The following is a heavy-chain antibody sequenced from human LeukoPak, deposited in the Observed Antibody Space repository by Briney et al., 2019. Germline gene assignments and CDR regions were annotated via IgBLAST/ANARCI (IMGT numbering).Heavy chain of an antibody. CDR2: IYYSGST. CDR1: GGSICSYD. CDR3: ARDFTTS. D-gene: IGHD1-14*01. Sequence: SETLSLTCTVSGGSICSYDWSWIRRPPGKGLEWIGYIYYSGSTNYNPSLKSRVTISVDTSKNQFSLKLSSVTAADTAVYYCARDFTTSWGQGTLVTVSS. V-gene: IGHV4-59*01. J-gene: IGHJ5*02.